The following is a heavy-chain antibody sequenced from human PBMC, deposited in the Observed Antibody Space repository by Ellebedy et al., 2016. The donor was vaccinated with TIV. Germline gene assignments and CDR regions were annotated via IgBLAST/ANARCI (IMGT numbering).Heavy chain of an antibody. J-gene: IGHJ2*01. V-gene: IGHV3-53*04. CDR3: ARESMVRGVIYLPRYFDL. D-gene: IGHD3-10*01. CDR2: IYSGGSP. CDR1: GFTVSSNY. Sequence: GESLKISCAASGFTVSSNYMSWVRQAPGKGLEWVSVIYSGGSPYYADSVKGRFTISRHNSKNTLYLQMNSLRAENTAVYYCARESMVRGVIYLPRYFDLWGRGTLVTVSS.